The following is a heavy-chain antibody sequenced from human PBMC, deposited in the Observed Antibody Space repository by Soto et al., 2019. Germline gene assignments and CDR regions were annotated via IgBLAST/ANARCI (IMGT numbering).Heavy chain of an antibody. D-gene: IGHD2-21*02. CDR1: GGCISRYY. CDR3: ARDSFVGGDCYGSGMDV. CDR2: IYYSVST. V-gene: IGHV4-59*01. J-gene: IGHJ6*02. Sequence: PXASLSLPCTVCGGCISRYYWSWIRPPPGKGLEWIGYIYYSVSTNYNPSLKSRVTISVDTSKNQFSLKLSSVTAADTAVYYCARDSFVGGDCYGSGMDVRGQGTTGTV.